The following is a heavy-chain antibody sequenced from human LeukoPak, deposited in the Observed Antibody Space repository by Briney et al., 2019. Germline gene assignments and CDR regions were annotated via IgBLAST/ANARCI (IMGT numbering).Heavy chain of an antibody. CDR1: GFSVRSNY. Sequence: GGSLRLSCAASGFSVRSNYMSWVRQSQRKALEWVSIMYSGGSTDYADSVKGRFIISRDHSKNSVFLQLNRLRAEDTAVYYCATKVTGSYWGQGTLVTVSS. J-gene: IGHJ4*02. CDR2: MYSGGST. D-gene: IGHD1-1*01. V-gene: IGHV3-53*01. CDR3: ATKVTGSY.